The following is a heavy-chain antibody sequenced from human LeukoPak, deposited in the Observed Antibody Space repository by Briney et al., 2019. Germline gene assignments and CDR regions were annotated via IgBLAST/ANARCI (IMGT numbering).Heavy chain of an antibody. CDR1: GFTFSSYA. V-gene: IGHV3-23*01. CDR3: ARRAGAYSHPYDY. Sequence: GGSLRLSCAASGFTFSSYAMSWVRQAPGKGLEWVSAISGSGGSTHYADSVKGRFTISRDNSKNTLYLQMNSLRAEDTAVYYCARRAGAYSHPYDYWGQGTLVTVSS. CDR2: ISGSGGST. J-gene: IGHJ4*02. D-gene: IGHD4/OR15-4a*01.